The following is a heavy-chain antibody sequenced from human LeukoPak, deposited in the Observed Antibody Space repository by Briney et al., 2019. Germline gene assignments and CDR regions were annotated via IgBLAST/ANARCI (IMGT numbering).Heavy chain of an antibody. J-gene: IGHJ3*02. CDR3: AKDRMWTYYYDSSGTPGDAFDI. CDR2: ISGDGGST. Sequence: GSLRLSCAASGFTFDDYAMHWVRQAPGKGLEWVSLISGDGGSTYYADSVKGRFTISRDNSKNSLYLQMNSLRTEDTALYYCAKDRMWTYYYDSSGTPGDAFDIWGQGTMVTVSS. CDR1: GFTFDDYA. V-gene: IGHV3-43*02. D-gene: IGHD3-22*01.